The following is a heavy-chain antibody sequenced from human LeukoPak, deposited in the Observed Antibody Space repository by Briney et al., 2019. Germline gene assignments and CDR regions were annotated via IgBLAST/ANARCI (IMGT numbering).Heavy chain of an antibody. V-gene: IGHV4-59*01. Sequence: SETLSLTCTVSGGSISSYYWSCIRQPPGKGLGWMVYTYYSGSTNYNPSLKSRVTISVDTPQHQFSLKLSSVTATDTAVYYCARGEHASYGGPVEDYWDQGTLVTVSS. CDR1: GGSISSYY. CDR3: ARGEHASYGGPVEDY. D-gene: IGHD5-18*01. CDR2: TYYSGST. J-gene: IGHJ4*02.